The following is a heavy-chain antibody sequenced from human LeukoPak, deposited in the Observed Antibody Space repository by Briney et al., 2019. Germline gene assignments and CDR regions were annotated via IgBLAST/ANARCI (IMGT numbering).Heavy chain of an antibody. Sequence: KPGESLRLSCAASGLTFSNAWMSWVRQAPGEGLEWVGRIKRKTDGETTEYVAPVKGRFTISRDDSKNTLYLQMNSLKTEDTGVYYCATASSGLFYWDQGTLVTVSS. V-gene: IGHV3-15*01. CDR2: IKRKTDGETT. CDR3: ATASSGLFY. J-gene: IGHJ4*02. CDR1: GLTFSNAW. D-gene: IGHD3-16*01.